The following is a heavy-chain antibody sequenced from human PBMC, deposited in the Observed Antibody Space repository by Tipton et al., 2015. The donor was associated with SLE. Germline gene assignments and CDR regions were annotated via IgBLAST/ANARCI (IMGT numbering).Heavy chain of an antibody. V-gene: IGHV4-34*01. Sequence: SLTCTVSGGSINSYYWSWIRQPPGKGLEWIGEINHSGSTNYNPSLKSRVTISVDTSKNQFSLKLSSVTAADTAVYYCARGPDTIQGTFQHWGQGTLVTVSS. J-gene: IGHJ1*01. CDR1: GGSINSYY. CDR2: INHSGST. D-gene: IGHD3-3*01. CDR3: ARGPDTIQGTFQH.